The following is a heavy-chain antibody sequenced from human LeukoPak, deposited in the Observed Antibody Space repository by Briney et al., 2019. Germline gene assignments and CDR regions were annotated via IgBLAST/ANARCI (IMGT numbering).Heavy chain of an antibody. CDR3: ARGVDSAIDW. D-gene: IGHD6-25*01. J-gene: IGHJ4*02. CDR1: GFTFSRYW. V-gene: IGHV3-7*01. Sequence: GGALRLSCAASGFTFSRYWMNWVRQAPGKGLEWVANINGDGRDKYYVGSVRGRFTISRDNVDNALYLQMNSLRGDDMVGYYCARGVDSAIDWWGQGTLVTVPS. CDR2: INGDGRDK.